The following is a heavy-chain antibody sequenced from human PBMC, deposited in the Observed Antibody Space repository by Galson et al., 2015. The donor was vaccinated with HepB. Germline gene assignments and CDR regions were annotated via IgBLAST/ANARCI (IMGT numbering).Heavy chain of an antibody. CDR3: AKDLTIFGVAPDY. CDR1: GFTFSSYV. J-gene: IGHJ4*02. V-gene: IGHV3-30*18. CDR2: ISYEGSNK. Sequence: LRLSCAASGFTFSSYVMHWVRQAPGKGLEWVAFISYEGSNKYYADSEKGRFTISRDNSKNTLYLQMNSLRPEDTAVYYCAKDLTIFGVAPDYWGQGTLVTVSS. D-gene: IGHD3-3*01.